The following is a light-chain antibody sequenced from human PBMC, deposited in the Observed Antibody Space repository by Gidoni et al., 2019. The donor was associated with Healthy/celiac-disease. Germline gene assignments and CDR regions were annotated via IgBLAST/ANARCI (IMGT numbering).Light chain of an antibody. J-gene: IGKJ2*01. CDR3: QQSGSSPYT. Sequence: EIVLTQSPGTLSLSPGERATLSCRASQSVTNNYLAWYQQKPSQAPRLVIYDASNRATGIPDRFSGSGSGPDFTLTISRLEPEDFAVYYCQQSGSSPYTFGQGSKLEIK. CDR2: DAS. V-gene: IGKV3-20*01. CDR1: QSVTNNY.